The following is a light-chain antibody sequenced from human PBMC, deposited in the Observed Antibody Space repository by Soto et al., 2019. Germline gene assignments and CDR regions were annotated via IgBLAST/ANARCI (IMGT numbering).Light chain of an antibody. Sequence: EIVLTQSPATLSLSPGEGATLSCRANQSISKYLVWHQQKPGQAPRILIYYTSNRATGIPARFSGTGSGTDFTVTISSLETEDFAVYYCQQRSNVPVTCRPGTNVDIK. CDR2: YTS. CDR3: QQRSNVPVT. CDR1: QSISKY. V-gene: IGKV3-11*01. J-gene: IGKJ3*01.